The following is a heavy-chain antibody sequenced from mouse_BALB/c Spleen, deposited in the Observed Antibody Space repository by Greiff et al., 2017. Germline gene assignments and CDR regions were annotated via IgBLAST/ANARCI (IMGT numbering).Heavy chain of an antibody. J-gene: IGHJ4*01. CDR2: INSDGGST. V-gene: IGHV5-2*01. Sequence: DVQLVESGGGLVQPGESLKLSCESNEYEFPSHDMSWVRKTPEKRLELVAAINSDGGSTYYPDTMERRFIISRDNTKKTLYLQMSSLRSEDTALYYCARPPIYYGSSYYAMDYWGQGTSVTVSS. D-gene: IGHD1-1*01. CDR1: EYEFPSHD. CDR3: ARPPIYYGSSYYAMDY.